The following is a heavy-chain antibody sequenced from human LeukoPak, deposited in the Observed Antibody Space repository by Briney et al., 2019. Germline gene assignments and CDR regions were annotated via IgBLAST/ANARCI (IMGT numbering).Heavy chain of an antibody. Sequence: PSETLSLTCAVYGGSFSGYYWSWIRQPPGKGLEWIGEINHSGGANYNPSLKGRVTISVDTPKNQFSLKLSSVTAADTAVYYCARGFSGDRAFDIWGQGTMVTVSS. CDR3: ARGFSGDRAFDI. CDR2: INHSGGA. D-gene: IGHD7-27*01. V-gene: IGHV4-34*01. CDR1: GGSFSGYY. J-gene: IGHJ3*02.